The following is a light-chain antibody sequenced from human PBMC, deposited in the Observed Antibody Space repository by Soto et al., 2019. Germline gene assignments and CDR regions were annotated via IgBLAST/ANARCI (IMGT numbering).Light chain of an antibody. V-gene: IGKV1-27*01. Sequence: DIQITQSPSALSASLGYRVTITFRSSRDITDYLAWYQQKPGQVPKLLIYAASTLQSGVPSRFTASGSGTDFTLTITGLQTEDFATYYCQNYNSAPWTFGQGTKVDIK. CDR1: RDITDY. CDR2: AAS. CDR3: QNYNSAPWT. J-gene: IGKJ1*01.